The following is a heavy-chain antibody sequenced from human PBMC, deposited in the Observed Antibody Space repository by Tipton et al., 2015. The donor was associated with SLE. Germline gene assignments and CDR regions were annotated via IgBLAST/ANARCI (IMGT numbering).Heavy chain of an antibody. CDR2: IYYSGST. J-gene: IGHJ5*02. Sequence: LRLSCAASGFTFSSYAMSWVRQAPGKGLEWIGSIYYSGSTYYNPSLKSRVTISVDTSKNQFSLKLSSVTAADTAVYYCARGIRAWGQGTLVTVSS. CDR1: GFTFSSYA. V-gene: IGHV4-39*07. D-gene: IGHD2-15*01. CDR3: ARGIRA.